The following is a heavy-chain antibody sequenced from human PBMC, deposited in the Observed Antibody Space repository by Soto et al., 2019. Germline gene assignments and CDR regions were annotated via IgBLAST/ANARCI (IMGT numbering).Heavy chain of an antibody. V-gene: IGHV1-46*03. J-gene: IGHJ4*02. CDR1: GYIFTSYY. CDR2: INPFDGSR. D-gene: IGHD3-10*01. Sequence: QVQLVQSGAEVKKPGASVKVSCKASGYIFTSYYIHWVRQAPGQGLECMGWINPFDGSRMFAQSFQGRVTMTRDTSTSTVYMEVSSLRSEDTAVYYCSRVDPGETSPFDHWGQGTLVTVSS. CDR3: SRVDPGETSPFDH.